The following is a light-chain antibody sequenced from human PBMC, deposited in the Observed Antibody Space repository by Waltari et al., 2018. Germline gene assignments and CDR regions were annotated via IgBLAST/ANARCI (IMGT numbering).Light chain of an antibody. CDR2: WSS. Sequence: DIVMTQSPDSLAVSLGERATINCKSSQSGFYSSNNRKYLGWYQHKPGQPPKLLIYWSSTRESGVPDRFSGSGSGTDFTLTISNLQAEDVAVYYCQQYYATPRTFGQGTKVAIK. V-gene: IGKV4-1*01. CDR1: QSGFYSSNNRKY. CDR3: QQYYATPRT. J-gene: IGKJ1*01.